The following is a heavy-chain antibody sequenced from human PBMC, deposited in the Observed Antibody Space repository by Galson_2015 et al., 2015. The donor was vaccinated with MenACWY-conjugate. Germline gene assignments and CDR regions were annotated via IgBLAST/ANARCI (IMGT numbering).Heavy chain of an antibody. J-gene: IGHJ6*02. CDR2: ISSSGSSI. D-gene: IGHD6-13*01. Sequence: SLRLSCAASGFTFSDYYMSWVRQAPGKGLEWVSYISSSGSSIYYADSVKSRFTISRDNAKNSLYLQMNSLRAEDTAIYYCARDKAPAPANTHYHSYGMDVWGQGATVTVSS. V-gene: IGHV3-11*01. CDR1: GFTFSDYY. CDR3: ARDKAPAPANTHYHSYGMDV.